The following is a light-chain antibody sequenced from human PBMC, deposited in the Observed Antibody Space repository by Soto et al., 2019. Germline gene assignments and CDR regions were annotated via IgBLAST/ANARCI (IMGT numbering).Light chain of an antibody. CDR3: QQYDKYST. J-gene: IGKJ1*01. Sequence: IQMTQSPSTLSASVGDTVTITCRASQTISVSLAWYRQKPGKAPNLLIYDASTLQEGVPSRFSGSGSGKEFTLTVTRLQRDDFATYCCQQYDKYSTFGHGTKVDIK. CDR1: QTISVS. V-gene: IGKV1-5*01. CDR2: DAS.